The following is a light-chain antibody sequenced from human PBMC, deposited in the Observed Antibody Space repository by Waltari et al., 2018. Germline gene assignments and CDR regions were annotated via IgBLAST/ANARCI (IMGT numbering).Light chain of an antibody. CDR2: LGS. J-gene: IGKJ4*01. CDR1: QSLQNHIGDNY. CDR3: MQVLQPPLT. V-gene: IGKV2-28*01. Sequence: DIVMTQSPRSLPVTPGAPASIPCRSSQSLQNHIGDNYLDWYLQKPGQSPQLLIYLGSNRASGVPDRFSGSGSGTDFTLKISRVEAEDVGVYYCMQVLQPPLTLGGGTNVEIK.